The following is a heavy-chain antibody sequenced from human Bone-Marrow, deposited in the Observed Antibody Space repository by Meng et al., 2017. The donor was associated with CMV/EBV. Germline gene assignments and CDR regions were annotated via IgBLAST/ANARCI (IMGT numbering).Heavy chain of an antibody. CDR2: ISGSGGST. Sequence: GGSLRLSCAASGFTVSSNYMSWVRQAPGKGLEWVSAISGSGGSTYYADSVKGRFTISRDNSKNTLYLQMNSLRAEDTAVYYCAKLDFWSGYYRGYYYYGMDVWGQGTTVTVSS. V-gene: IGHV3-23*01. CDR1: GFTVSSNY. J-gene: IGHJ6*02. CDR3: AKLDFWSGYYRGYYYYGMDV. D-gene: IGHD3-3*01.